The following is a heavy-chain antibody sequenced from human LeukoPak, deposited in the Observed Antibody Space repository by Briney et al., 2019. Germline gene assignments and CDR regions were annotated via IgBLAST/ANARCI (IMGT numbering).Heavy chain of an antibody. J-gene: IGHJ4*02. D-gene: IGHD6-6*01. CDR3: ASQIAARPGGFDY. Sequence: GESLKISCEVSGYSFTSYWIGWVRQMPGKGLEWMGIIYPGDSETRYSPPFQGQVTISADKSSNTAYLQWNSLKASDTAMYYCASQIAARPGGFDYWGQGTLVAVSS. CDR2: IYPGDSET. V-gene: IGHV5-51*01. CDR1: GYSFTSYW.